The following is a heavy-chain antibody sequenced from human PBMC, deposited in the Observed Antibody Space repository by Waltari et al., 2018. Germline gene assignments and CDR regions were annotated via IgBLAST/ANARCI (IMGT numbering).Heavy chain of an antibody. CDR2: IRHPGNT. Sequence: QVQLQQWGAGLLKPSETLSLTCSVSGASFSAYYWGWVRHVPGKGLEWIGQIRHPGNTNYNPSLQSRVAISIDTSRNQFSLRVFSVTAADTGLYFCTRGGNYDFWSHSPFVDPWGQGTQVTVPS. CDR1: GASFSAYY. J-gene: IGHJ5*02. CDR3: TRGGNYDFWSHSPFVDP. V-gene: IGHV4-34*01. D-gene: IGHD3-3*01.